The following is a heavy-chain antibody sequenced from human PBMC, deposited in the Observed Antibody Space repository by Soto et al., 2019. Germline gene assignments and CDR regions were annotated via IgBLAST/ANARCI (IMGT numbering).Heavy chain of an antibody. Sequence: SGTLDLTCTVSGGSISSSSYYWGWLRQPPGKGLEWIGSIYYSGSTYYNPSLKSRVTISVDTSKNQFSLKLSSVTAADTAVYYCARRPTGELPFDYWGQGTLVTVSS. CDR3: ARRPTGELPFDY. V-gene: IGHV4-39*01. D-gene: IGHD1-26*01. CDR2: IYYSGST. CDR1: GGSISSSSYY. J-gene: IGHJ4*02.